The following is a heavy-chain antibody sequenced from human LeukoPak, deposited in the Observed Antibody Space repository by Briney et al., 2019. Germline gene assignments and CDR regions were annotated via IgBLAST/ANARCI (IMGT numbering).Heavy chain of an antibody. CDR2: TYYSVST. V-gene: IGHV4-30-4*01. CDR1: GGSISSGDYY. J-gene: IGHJ5*02. CDR3: ARPYYYDSRIDP. D-gene: IGHD3-22*01. Sequence: SVTLSLTCTVSGGSISSGDYYWSWIRQPPGKGLEWIGYTYYSVSTYYNPSLKSRATISVDTSKNQFSLKLTSVTAADTAVYYCARPYYYDSRIDPWGQGTLVTVSS.